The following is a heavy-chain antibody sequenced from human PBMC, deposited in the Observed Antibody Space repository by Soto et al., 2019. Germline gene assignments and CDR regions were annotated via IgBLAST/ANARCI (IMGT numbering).Heavy chain of an antibody. J-gene: IGHJ4*02. CDR2: ISGDRAYI. CDR3: ARQVYTVVTPIDF. V-gene: IGHV3-48*02. CDR1: GFTFSAYS. Sequence: EVQLLESGGGLVQPGGSLRLSCAASGFTFSAYSMNWVRQAPGKGLEWLSYISGDRAYIYYADSVRGRFTISRDNAENSLYLQMDNLGDEATAVYDSARQVYTVVTPIDFWGQGTLVTVSS. D-gene: IGHD2-15*01.